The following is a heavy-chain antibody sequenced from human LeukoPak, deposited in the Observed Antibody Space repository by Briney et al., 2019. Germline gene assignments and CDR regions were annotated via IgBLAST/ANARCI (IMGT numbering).Heavy chain of an antibody. CDR1: GLTFSSYG. Sequence: GGSLRLSCAASGLTFSSYGMHWVRQAPGKGLEWVAFIRYDGSNKYYADSVKGRFTISRDNSKNTLYLQMNSLRSEDTAVYYCAGQQLVRYYYYMDVWGKGTTVTVSS. V-gene: IGHV3-30*02. D-gene: IGHD6-13*01. CDR2: IRYDGSNK. CDR3: AGQQLVRYYYYMDV. J-gene: IGHJ6*03.